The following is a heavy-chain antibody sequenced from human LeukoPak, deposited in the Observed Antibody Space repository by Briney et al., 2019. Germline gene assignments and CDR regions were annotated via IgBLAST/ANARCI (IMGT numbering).Heavy chain of an antibody. Sequence: GGSLRLSCAASGFTFSSYWMHWVRQAPGKGLEWVAVISYDGSNKYYADSVKGRFTISRDNSKNTLYLQMNSLRAEDTAVYYCAKVSGSFSYYYGMDVWGQGTTVTVSS. D-gene: IGHD1-26*01. CDR1: GFTFSSYW. CDR2: ISYDGSNK. CDR3: AKVSGSFSYYYGMDV. V-gene: IGHV3-30*18. J-gene: IGHJ6*02.